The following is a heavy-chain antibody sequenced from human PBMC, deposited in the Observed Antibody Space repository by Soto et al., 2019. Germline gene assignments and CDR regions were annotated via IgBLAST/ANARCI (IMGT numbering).Heavy chain of an antibody. D-gene: IGHD2-2*01. CDR1: GFTFSTYS. CDR3: ARGDCSTMSCYGDYIDS. Sequence: QVQLVESGGGVVQPGRSLRLSCATSGFTFSTYSMHWVRQAPGKGPEWVAVEWYGTSKKYFADSVKDRFTISRHNTKNTLYLQMNSLRAEDTAVYYCARGDCSTMSCYGDYIDSWGQGTLVTVSS. V-gene: IGHV3-33*01. J-gene: IGHJ4*02. CDR2: EWYGTSKK.